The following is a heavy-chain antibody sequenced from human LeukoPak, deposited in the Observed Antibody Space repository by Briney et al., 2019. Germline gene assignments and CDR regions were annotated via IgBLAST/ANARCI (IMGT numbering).Heavy chain of an antibody. D-gene: IGHD3-16*01. V-gene: IGHV4-59*01. CDR3: ARDRLGNY. Sequence: AETLSLTCTVSGGSISSYYWSWIRQPPGKGLEWIGYICYSGSTNYNPSLKSRVTISVDTSKNQFSLKLSSVTAADTAVYYCARDRLGNYWGQGTLVTVSS. J-gene: IGHJ4*02. CDR2: ICYSGST. CDR1: GGSISSYY.